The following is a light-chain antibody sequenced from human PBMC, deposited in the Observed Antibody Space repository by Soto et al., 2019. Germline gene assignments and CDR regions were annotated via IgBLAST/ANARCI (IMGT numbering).Light chain of an antibody. V-gene: IGKV3-20*01. CDR2: DTS. CDR1: QSVSSNY. Sequence: EIVLTQSPGALSLSPGESAPISCTASQSVSSNYLAWYQQNPGQAPRLLIHDTSTRATGIPDRFSGSGSGTDFTLTISSLEPEDFAVYYCHQYGSSPQTFGGGTEVDIK. J-gene: IGKJ4*01. CDR3: HQYGSSPQT.